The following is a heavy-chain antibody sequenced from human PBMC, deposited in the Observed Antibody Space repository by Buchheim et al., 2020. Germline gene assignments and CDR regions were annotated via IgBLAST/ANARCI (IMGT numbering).Heavy chain of an antibody. J-gene: IGHJ6*02. CDR2: IIPILGIA. CDR3: AREGITIFGVVIRTTYYYYGMDV. V-gene: IGHV1-69*08. Sequence: QVQLVQSGAEVKKPGSSVKVSCKASGGTFSSYTISWVRQAPGQGLEWMGRIIPILGIANYAQKFQGRVTITADKSTSTAYMELSSLRSEDTAVYYCAREGITIFGVVIRTTYYYYGMDVWGQGTT. D-gene: IGHD3-3*01. CDR1: GGTFSSYT.